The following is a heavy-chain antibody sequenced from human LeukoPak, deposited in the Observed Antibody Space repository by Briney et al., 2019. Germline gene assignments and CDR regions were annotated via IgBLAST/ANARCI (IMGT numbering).Heavy chain of an antibody. D-gene: IGHD6-19*01. CDR1: GFTFDDYA. V-gene: IGHV3-43D*03. J-gene: IGHJ4*02. CDR3: ATGGYSSGWYSEGLDY. CDR2: ISWDGGST. Sequence: GGSLRLSCAASGFTFDDYAMHWVRQAPGKGLEWVSLISWDGGSTYYAGSVKGRFTISRDNSKNSLYLQMNSLRAEDTALYYCATGGYSSGWYSEGLDYWGQGTLVTVSS.